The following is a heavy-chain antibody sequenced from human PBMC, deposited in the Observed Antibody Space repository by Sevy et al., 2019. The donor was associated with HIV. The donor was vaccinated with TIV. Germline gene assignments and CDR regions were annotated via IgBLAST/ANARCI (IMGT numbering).Heavy chain of an antibody. J-gene: IGHJ3*02. CDR2: IWYDGSNK. D-gene: IGHD6-6*01. V-gene: IGHV3-33*08. Sequence: WGSLRLSCVASGFTISSYGMHWVRQAPGKGLEWVALIWYDGSNKLYTDSVKGRFTISRDNSKNTLYLQMDSLRAEDTAVYYCTREKIELGSAFDIWGQGTLVTVSS. CDR3: TREKIELGSAFDI. CDR1: GFTISSYG.